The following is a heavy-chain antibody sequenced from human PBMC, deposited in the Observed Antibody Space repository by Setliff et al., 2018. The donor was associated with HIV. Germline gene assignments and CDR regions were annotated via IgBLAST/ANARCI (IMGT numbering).Heavy chain of an antibody. CDR1: GGTFSSYP. V-gene: IGHV1-69*13. CDR3: ARGRNYDSSGYGDYYYYMDV. D-gene: IGHD3-22*01. CDR2: VIPIFGTT. Sequence: SVKVSCKASGGTFSSYPISWVRRAPGQGLEWMGGVIPIFGTTHYAQKFQGRVTVTADESTSTAYMQLSSLRSDDTAVYYCARGRNYDSSGYGDYYYYMDVWGKGTTVTVSS. J-gene: IGHJ6*03.